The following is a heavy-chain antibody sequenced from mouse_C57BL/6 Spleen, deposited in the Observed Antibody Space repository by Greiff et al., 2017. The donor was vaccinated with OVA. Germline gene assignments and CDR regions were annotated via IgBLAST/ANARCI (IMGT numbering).Heavy chain of an antibody. D-gene: IGHD4-1*01. V-gene: IGHV1-69*01. CDR3: ARKPNWDYFDY. CDR1: GYTFTSYW. J-gene: IGHJ2*01. Sequence: VQLQQPGAELVMPGASVKLSCKASGYTFTSYWMHWVKQRPGQGLEWIGEIDPSDSYTNYNQKFKGKSTLTVDKSSSTAYMQLSSLTSEDSAVYYCARKPNWDYFDYWGQGTTLTVSS. CDR2: IDPSDSYT.